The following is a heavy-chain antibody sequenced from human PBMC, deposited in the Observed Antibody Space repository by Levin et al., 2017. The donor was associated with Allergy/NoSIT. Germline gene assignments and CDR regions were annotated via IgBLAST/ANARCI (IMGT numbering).Heavy chain of an antibody. CDR1: GGSITNYF. CDR3: AREYSSSSGRTFDY. D-gene: IGHD6-13*01. V-gene: IGHV4-4*07. CDR2: ISTSGNT. J-gene: IGHJ4*02. Sequence: SQTLSLTCIVSGGSITNYFWNWIRQPAGKGLEWIGRISTSGNTNYNPSLKSRVAMSADTSNNQFSLKLSSVTAADTAVYYCAREYSSSSGRTFDYWGQGTLVTVSS.